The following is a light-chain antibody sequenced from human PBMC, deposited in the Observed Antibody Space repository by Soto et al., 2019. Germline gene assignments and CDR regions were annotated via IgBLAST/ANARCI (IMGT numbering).Light chain of an antibody. J-gene: IGKJ4*01. CDR3: MQALESPVT. CDR1: PSLLRSNGENC. Sequence: EIVMTQSPRSLPVTPGEPASISCKSSPSLLRSNGENCLDGYLQRPGQSPQLLIHLGSSRPAGVPDRVIGSGSGTDFTLRMSRVEAEDVGIYYCMQALESPVTGGGGTKVEIK. CDR2: LGS. V-gene: IGKV2-28*01.